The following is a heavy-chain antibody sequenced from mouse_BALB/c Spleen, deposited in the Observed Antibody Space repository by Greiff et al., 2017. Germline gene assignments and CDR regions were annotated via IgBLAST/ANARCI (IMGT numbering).Heavy chain of an antibody. CDR2: IYPGDGDT. Sequence: QVHVKQSGAELVRPGSSVKISCKASGYAFSSYWMNWVKQRPGQGLEWIGQIYPGDGDTNYNGKFKGKATLTADKSSSTAYMQLSSLTSEDSAVYFCARDHYYGYYSHYFDYWGQGTTLTVSS. D-gene: IGHD1-2*01. CDR1: GYAFSSYW. V-gene: IGHV1-80*01. CDR3: ARDHYYGYYSHYFDY. J-gene: IGHJ2*01.